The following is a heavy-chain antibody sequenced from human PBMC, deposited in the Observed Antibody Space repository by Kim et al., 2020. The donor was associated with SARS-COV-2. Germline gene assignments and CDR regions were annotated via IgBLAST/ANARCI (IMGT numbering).Heavy chain of an antibody. V-gene: IGHV3-7*03. CDR1: GFIFSDYW. CDR2: IRPDGSET. CDR3: VRDLEKYGAGHPEDN. Sequence: GGSLRLSCAASGFIFSDYWMSWVRQFTGGELEWVANIRPDGSETHYVDSVRGRFTVSRDNAKNALYLQMNSLRVDDSAIYYCVRDLEKYGAGHPEDNWGQGILVTVSS. J-gene: IGHJ4*02. D-gene: IGHD1-1*01.